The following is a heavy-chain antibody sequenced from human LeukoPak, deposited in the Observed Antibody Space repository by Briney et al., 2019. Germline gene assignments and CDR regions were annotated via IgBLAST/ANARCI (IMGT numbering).Heavy chain of an antibody. Sequence: SVSVSCTASGGTFSSYAISWVRQAPGQGLEWMGGIIPIFGTANYAQKFQGRVTITADESTSTAYMELSSLRSEDTAVYYCASRPAAIGTDYYYYYMDVWGKGTTVTVSS. CDR2: IIPIFGTA. J-gene: IGHJ6*03. CDR3: ASRPAAIGTDYYYYYMDV. V-gene: IGHV1-69*13. CDR1: GGTFSSYA. D-gene: IGHD2-2*02.